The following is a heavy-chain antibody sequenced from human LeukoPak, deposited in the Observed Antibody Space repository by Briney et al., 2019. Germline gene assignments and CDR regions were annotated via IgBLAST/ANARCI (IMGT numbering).Heavy chain of an antibody. CDR3: ARGGGLDV. CDR2: ISSSSDDI. CDR1: GFTFSSYT. D-gene: IGHD3-16*01. Sequence: GGSLRLSCAASGFTFSSYTMNWVRQAPGKGLEWVSSISSSSDDIYYADSVKGRFTISRDNAKNSLFLQMSNLRAEDTAVYFCARGGGLDVWGQGATVTVSS. V-gene: IGHV3-21*04. J-gene: IGHJ6*02.